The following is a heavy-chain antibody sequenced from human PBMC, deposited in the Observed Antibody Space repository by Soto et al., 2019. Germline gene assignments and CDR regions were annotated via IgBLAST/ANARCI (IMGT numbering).Heavy chain of an antibody. V-gene: IGHV3-33*01. D-gene: IGHD2-2*02. CDR1: GFTFSSYG. CDR3: ARDLGLYRWVAGMDYYYYMDV. CDR2: IWYDGSNK. J-gene: IGHJ6*03. Sequence: GGSLRLSCAASGFTFSSYGMHWVRQAPGKGLEWVAVIWYDGSNKYYADSVKGRFTISRDNSKNTLYLQMNSLRAEDTAVYYCARDLGLYRWVAGMDYYYYMDVWGKGTTVTVSS.